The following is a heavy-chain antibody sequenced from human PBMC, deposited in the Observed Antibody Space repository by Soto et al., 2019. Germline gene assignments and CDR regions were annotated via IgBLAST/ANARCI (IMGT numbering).Heavy chain of an antibody. CDR1: GYTFTSYY. CDR2: INPSGGST. J-gene: IGHJ4*02. Sequence: QVQLVQSGAEVKKPGASVKVSCNASGYTFTSYYMPWVRQAPGQGLEWMGIINPSGGSTSYAQKFQGRVTMTRDTSTSTVYMELSSLRSEDTAVYYCARDSLELLDYWGQGTLVTVSS. D-gene: IGHD1-7*01. CDR3: ARDSLELLDY. V-gene: IGHV1-46*01.